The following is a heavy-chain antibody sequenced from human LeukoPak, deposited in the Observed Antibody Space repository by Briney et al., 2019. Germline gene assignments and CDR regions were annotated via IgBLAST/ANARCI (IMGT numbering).Heavy chain of an antibody. J-gene: IGHJ4*02. CDR1: GGSISSGAYY. Sequence: PSETLSLTCTVSGGSISSGAYYWSWIRQHPGKGLEWIGYIHYSGTTYYNPSLKSRVTISVDTSKNQFPLKLSSVTAADTAVYYCVRFRDTADNWGQGTLVTVSS. CDR2: IHYSGTT. V-gene: IGHV4-31*03. D-gene: IGHD5-18*01. CDR3: VRFRDTADN.